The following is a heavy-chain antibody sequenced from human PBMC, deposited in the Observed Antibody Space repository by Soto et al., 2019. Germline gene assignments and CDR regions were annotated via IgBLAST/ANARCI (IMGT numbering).Heavy chain of an antibody. Sequence: EVQLVESGGGLVQPGRSLRLSCAASGFTFDDYAMHWVRQAPGKGLEWVSGISWNSGSIGYADSVKGRFTISRDTAKNSLYLQMNSPRAEDTALYYCAKDLTYDSTGYLDYWGQGTLVTVSS. V-gene: IGHV3-9*01. D-gene: IGHD3-22*01. J-gene: IGHJ4*02. CDR3: AKDLTYDSTGYLDY. CDR2: ISWNSGSI. CDR1: GFTFDDYA.